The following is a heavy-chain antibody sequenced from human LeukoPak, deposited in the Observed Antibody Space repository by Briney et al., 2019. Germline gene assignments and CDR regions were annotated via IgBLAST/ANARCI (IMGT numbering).Heavy chain of an antibody. J-gene: IGHJ4*02. CDR3: AKDRMDPVNY. D-gene: IGHD2-2*03. CDR1: GFTFRNYA. CDR2: ITGSGDRT. V-gene: IGHV3-23*01. Sequence: GGSPRLSRAASGFTFRNYAMSWVRQALGKGLEWVSAITGSGDRTYYADSVKGRFTISRDNSKNTLYLQMNSLRAEDTALYYCAKDRMDPVNYWGQGTLVTVSS.